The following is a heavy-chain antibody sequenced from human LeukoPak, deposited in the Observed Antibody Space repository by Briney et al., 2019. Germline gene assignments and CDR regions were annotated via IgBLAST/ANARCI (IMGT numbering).Heavy chain of an antibody. Sequence: GGSLRLSCAASGFTFSSYSMNWVRQAPGKGLEWVSYISSSSSTIYYADSVKGRFTISRDNAKNSLYLQMNSLRAEDTAVYYCAKDGRIIGDYYYYYMDVWGKGTTVTVSS. V-gene: IGHV3-48*01. CDR2: ISSSSSTI. J-gene: IGHJ6*03. D-gene: IGHD7-27*01. CDR1: GFTFSSYS. CDR3: AKDGRIIGDYYYYYMDV.